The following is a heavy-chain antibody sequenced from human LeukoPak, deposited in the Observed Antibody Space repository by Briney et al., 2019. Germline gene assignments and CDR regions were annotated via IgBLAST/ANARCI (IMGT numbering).Heavy chain of an antibody. J-gene: IGHJ5*02. CDR1: GGSFSGYY. D-gene: IGHD6-19*01. CDR3: ARGQGILGWLVPVNWFDP. CDR2: INHSGST. Sequence: PSETLSPTCAVYGGSFSGYYWSWIRQPPGKGLEWIGEINHSGSTNYNPSLKSRVTISVDTSKNQFSLKLSSVTAADTAVYYCARGQGILGWLVPVNWFDPWGQGTLVTVSS. V-gene: IGHV4-34*01.